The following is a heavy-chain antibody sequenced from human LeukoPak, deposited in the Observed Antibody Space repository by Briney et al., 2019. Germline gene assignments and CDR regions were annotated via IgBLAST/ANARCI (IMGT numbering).Heavy chain of an antibody. CDR3: ARTRASGYSYNWFDP. CDR2: VYYSGST. Sequence: SETLSLTCTVSGGSMSTKYWSWIRQPPGKGLEWIGYVYYSGSTNCNPSFKSRVTISIDTSKNQFSLKLSSVTAADTAVYYCARTRASGYSYNWFDPWGQGTLVTVSS. CDR1: GGSMSTKY. V-gene: IGHV4-59*01. J-gene: IGHJ5*02. D-gene: IGHD3-3*01.